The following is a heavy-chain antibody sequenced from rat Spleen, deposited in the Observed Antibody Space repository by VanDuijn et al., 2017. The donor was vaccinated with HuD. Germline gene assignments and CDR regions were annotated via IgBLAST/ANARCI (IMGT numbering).Heavy chain of an antibody. J-gene: IGHJ2*01. V-gene: IGHV5-20*01. CDR3: TTVGYYSGDNY. D-gene: IGHD1-1*01. CDR1: GFTFSDYY. Sequence: EVQLVESDGGLVQPGRSLKLSCAASGFTFSDYYMAWVRQAPTKGLEWVATISYDGSSTYYRDSVKGRFTFSRDNAKSTLYLQMDSLRSEDTATYYCTTVGYYSGDNYWGQGVMVTVSS. CDR2: ISYDGSST.